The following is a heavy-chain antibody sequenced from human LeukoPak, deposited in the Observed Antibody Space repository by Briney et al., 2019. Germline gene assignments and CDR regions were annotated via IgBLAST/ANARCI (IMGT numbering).Heavy chain of an antibody. D-gene: IGHD2-15*01. CDR2: ISANNGDT. J-gene: IGHJ4*02. CDR3: ARDFFHGHCAGLSCFLLDY. CDR1: GYTFTRYG. Sequence: GASVKVSCKASGYTFTRYGISWVRQAPGQGLEWMGWISANNGDTNSAQKFQGRVTMTTDTSTSTAYMELRSLRSDDTAAYYCARDFFHGHCAGLSCFLLDYWGQGSLVTVSS. V-gene: IGHV1-18*01.